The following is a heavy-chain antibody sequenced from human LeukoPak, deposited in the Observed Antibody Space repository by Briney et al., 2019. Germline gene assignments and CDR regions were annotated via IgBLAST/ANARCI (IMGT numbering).Heavy chain of an antibody. D-gene: IGHD1-26*01. Sequence: PGGSLRLSCAASGFTFSSAWMSWVRQAPGRGLEWVGRIKGKSGGGTTDYAAPVKDRFAISRDDSRNTLYLQMNSLKTEDTAVYYCTTDRGRTELPLFGYWGQGTLVTVSS. CDR3: TTDRGRTELPLFGY. CDR1: GFTFSSAW. V-gene: IGHV3-15*01. J-gene: IGHJ4*02. CDR2: IKGKSGGGTT.